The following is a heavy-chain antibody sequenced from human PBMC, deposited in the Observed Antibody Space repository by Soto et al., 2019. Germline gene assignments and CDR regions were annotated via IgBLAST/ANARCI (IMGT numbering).Heavy chain of an antibody. CDR2: IYYRGNA. CDR3: ASLEGLATITYSFDF. V-gene: IGHV4-39*02. CDR1: DDSINSDKYY. J-gene: IGHJ4*02. Sequence: QLQLQESGPGLVKPSETLSLTCSVSDDSINSDKYYWGWIRQPPGKGLEWIGSIYYRGNAYYNPSPQTPFTTSLNKPRSHLSLKLNSVTAADSAVYFCASLEGLATITYSFDFWGPGALVTVSS. D-gene: IGHD6-19*01.